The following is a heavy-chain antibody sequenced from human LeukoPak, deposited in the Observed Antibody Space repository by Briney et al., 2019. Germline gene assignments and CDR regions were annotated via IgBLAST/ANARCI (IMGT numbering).Heavy chain of an antibody. CDR3: ARDGDPNDYSKFYYYYYMDV. CDR1: GYTFTSYG. J-gene: IGHJ6*03. D-gene: IGHD4-11*01. V-gene: IGHV1-18*01. CDR2: ISAYNGNT. Sequence: ASVKVSCKASGYTFTSYGISWVRQAPGQGLEWMGWISAYNGNTNYAQKLQGRVTMTTDTSTSTAYMELRSLRSDDTAVYYCARDGDPNDYSKFYYYYYMDVWGRGTTVTVSS.